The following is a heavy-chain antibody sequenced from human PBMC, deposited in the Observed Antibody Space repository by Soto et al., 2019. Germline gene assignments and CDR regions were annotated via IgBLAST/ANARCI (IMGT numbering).Heavy chain of an antibody. CDR3: ARKGGGATTYYYGMDV. V-gene: IGHV4-59*08. CDR2: IYYSGST. D-gene: IGHD1-26*01. CDR1: GGSISSYY. Sequence: SETLSLTCTVSGGSISSYYWSWIRQPPGKGLEWIGYIYYSGSTNYNPSLKSRVNISVDTSKNQLSLKLSSVTAADTAVYYCARKGGGATTYYYGMDVWGQGTTVT. J-gene: IGHJ6*02.